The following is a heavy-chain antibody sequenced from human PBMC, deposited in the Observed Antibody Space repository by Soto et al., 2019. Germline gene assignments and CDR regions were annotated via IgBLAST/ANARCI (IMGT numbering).Heavy chain of an antibody. CDR1: GFTFSASA. Sequence: EVRLVESGGGLVQPGGSLKLSCAGSGFTFSASAMHWVRQASGKGLEWVGRIKSRAANYATGYAASVKGRFTVSRDDSKYTAYLQMNSLRPEDKDVYDCLRYPYGGSLDYWGQGTLVTVSS. CDR3: LRYPYGGSLDY. CDR2: IKSRAANYAT. D-gene: IGHD6-6*01. V-gene: IGHV3-73*02. J-gene: IGHJ4*02.